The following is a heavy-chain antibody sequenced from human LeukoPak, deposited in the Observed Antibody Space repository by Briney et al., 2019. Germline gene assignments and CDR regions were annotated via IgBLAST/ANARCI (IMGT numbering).Heavy chain of an antibody. D-gene: IGHD6-19*01. CDR3: AKNSSGSAFDV. J-gene: IGHJ3*01. CDR2: IYYSGST. V-gene: IGHV4-38-2*01. CDR1: GYSFSSSDY. Sequence: PSETLSLTCAVSGYSFSSSDYWGWIRQPPGKGLEWIASIYYSGSTHYNPSLKSRVTISVDTSKRQFSLNVNSVTAADTAIYYCAKNSSGSAFDVWGQGTMVTVSS.